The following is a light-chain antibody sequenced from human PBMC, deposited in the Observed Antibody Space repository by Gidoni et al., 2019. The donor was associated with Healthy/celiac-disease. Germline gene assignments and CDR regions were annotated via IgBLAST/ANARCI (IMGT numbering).Light chain of an antibody. Sequence: DSQHTKSPATLSASVGDRVTSTSRASQSISSWLAWYQQTPGKAPKLLIYEASILESGVPSRFSGSGSGTEFTLTISSLQPDDFATYYCQQYNSYPYTFGQGTKLEIK. CDR2: EAS. V-gene: IGKV1-5*03. CDR3: QQYNSYPYT. J-gene: IGKJ2*01. CDR1: QSISSW.